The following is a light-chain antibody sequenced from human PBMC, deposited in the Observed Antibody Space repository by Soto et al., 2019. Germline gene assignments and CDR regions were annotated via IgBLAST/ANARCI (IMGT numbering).Light chain of an antibody. V-gene: IGLV2-11*01. Sequence: QSVLTQPRSVSGSPGQSVAISCTGTSTDIGGYNYVSWYQQHPGKAPKVMIYDVDKRPSGVPDRFSSSKSGNTASLTISDLQTEDEADYYCCSNAGRPDVFGTGTKLTVL. CDR3: CSNAGRPDV. CDR2: DVD. CDR1: STDIGGYNY. J-gene: IGLJ1*01.